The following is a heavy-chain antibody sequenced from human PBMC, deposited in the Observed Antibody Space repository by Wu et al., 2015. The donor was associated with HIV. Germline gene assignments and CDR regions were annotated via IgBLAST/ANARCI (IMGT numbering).Heavy chain of an antibody. J-gene: IGHJ4*02. V-gene: IGHV1-69*05. CDR2: INPLFGTT. CDR3: ARGGPNGGYYDSGIYYFDT. D-gene: IGHD3-22*01. CDR1: GDGFTSYA. Sequence: QVQLIQFGAEVHKPGSSVKVSCKASGDGFTSYAVSWVRQAPGQGLEWMGGINPLFGTTKHTQKFQDRVTFTTDELKTTAYMELRSLRFEDTGVYYCARGGPNGGYYDSGIYYFDTWGQGTLVTVSS.